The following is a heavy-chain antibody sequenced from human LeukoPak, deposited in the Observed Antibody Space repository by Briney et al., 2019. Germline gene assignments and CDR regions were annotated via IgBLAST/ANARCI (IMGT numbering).Heavy chain of an antibody. D-gene: IGHD3-22*01. Sequence: VSGPTLVKPTQTLTLTCTFSGFSLSTSGVGVGWIRQPPGKALEWIALIYWNDDKRYSPSLKSRLIITKDTSKNQVVLTMTDMDPVDTATCYCVHRVLDYDSSGYPRDSFDIWGQGTMVTVSS. CDR1: GFSLSTSGVG. J-gene: IGHJ3*02. V-gene: IGHV2-5*01. CDR3: VHRVLDYDSSGYPRDSFDI. CDR2: IYWNDDK.